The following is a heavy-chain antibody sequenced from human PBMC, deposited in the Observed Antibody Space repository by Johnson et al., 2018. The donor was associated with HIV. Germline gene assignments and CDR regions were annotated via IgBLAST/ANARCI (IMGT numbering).Heavy chain of an antibody. CDR2: ISWNSGST. J-gene: IGHJ3*02. CDR1: GFTFADYA. CDR3: ARAASQQQLKVPFDI. Sequence: EVQLVESGGGLVQPGRSLRLSCAASGFTFADYAMHWVRQGPGKGLEWVSGISWNSGSTYYAESVQGRFTLSRDNSQNTLYLQMNSLRAEDTAVYFCARAASQQQLKVPFDIWGQGTMVTVSS. V-gene: IGHV3-9*01. D-gene: IGHD6-13*01.